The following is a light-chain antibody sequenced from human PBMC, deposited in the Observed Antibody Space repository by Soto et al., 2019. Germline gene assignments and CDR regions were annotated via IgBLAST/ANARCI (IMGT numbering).Light chain of an antibody. V-gene: IGKV3-11*01. CDR2: DTS. Sequence: EIVLTQSPATLSLSPGERATLSCRASQSVDTFLAWYQQKPGRTPRLLIYDTSNRATGIPPRFSGTGSGTDFTLTISRLEPEDFAVYYCQVRTDWPPFMYSFGQGTNLEVK. CDR3: QVRTDWPPFMYS. CDR1: QSVDTF. J-gene: IGKJ2*01.